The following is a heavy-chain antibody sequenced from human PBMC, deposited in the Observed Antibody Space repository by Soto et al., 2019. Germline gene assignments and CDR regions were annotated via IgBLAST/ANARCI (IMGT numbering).Heavy chain of an antibody. CDR1: GFTFSSYG. D-gene: IGHD6-19*01. Sequence: GESLKISCAASGFTFSSYGMHWVRQAPGKGLEWVAVIWYDGSNKYYADSVKGRFTISRDNSKNTLYLQMNSLRAEDTAVYYCARGRGIPPIPRQWLVQGGYFDYWGQGTLVTVSS. CDR2: IWYDGSNK. CDR3: ARGRGIPPIPRQWLVQGGYFDY. J-gene: IGHJ4*02. V-gene: IGHV3-33*01.